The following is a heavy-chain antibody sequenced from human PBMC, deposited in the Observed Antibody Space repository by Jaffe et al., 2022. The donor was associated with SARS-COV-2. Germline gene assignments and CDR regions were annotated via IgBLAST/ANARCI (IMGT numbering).Heavy chain of an antibody. Sequence: QVQLVESGGGVVQPGRSLRLSCAASGFTFSSYGMHWVRQAPGKGLEWVAVIWYDGSNKYYADSVKGRFTISRDNSKNTLYLQMNSLRAEDTAVYYCARDEAYCSGGSCYSGDWFDPWGQGTLVTVSS. V-gene: IGHV3-33*01. CDR1: GFTFSSYG. J-gene: IGHJ5*02. CDR2: IWYDGSNK. D-gene: IGHD2-15*01. CDR3: ARDEAYCSGGSCYSGDWFDP.